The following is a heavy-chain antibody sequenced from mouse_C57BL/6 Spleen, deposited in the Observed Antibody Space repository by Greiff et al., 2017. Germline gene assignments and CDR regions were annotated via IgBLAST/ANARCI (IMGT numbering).Heavy chain of an antibody. J-gene: IGHJ4*01. CDR2: ISNLAYSI. CDR3: ARSSYDYAMDY. D-gene: IGHD1-1*01. CDR1: GFTFSDYG. V-gene: IGHV5-15*04. Sequence: EVKLVESGGGLVQPGGSLKLSCAASGFTFSDYGMAWVRQAPRKGPEWVAFISNLAYSIYYADTVTGRFTISRENAKNTLYLEMSSLRSEDTAMYYCARSSYDYAMDYWGQGTSVTVSS.